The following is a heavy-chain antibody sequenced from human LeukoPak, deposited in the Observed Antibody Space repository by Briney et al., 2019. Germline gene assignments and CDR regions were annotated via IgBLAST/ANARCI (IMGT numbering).Heavy chain of an antibody. CDR2: IIPILGIA. CDR1: GGTFSSYA. Sequence: SVKVSCKASGGTFSSYAISWGRQAPGQGLEWMGRIIPILGIANYAQKFQGRVTITADKSTSTAYMELSSLRSEDTAVYYCARDVYYYDSSGLDYWGQGTLVAVSS. D-gene: IGHD3-22*01. J-gene: IGHJ4*02. CDR3: ARDVYYYDSSGLDY. V-gene: IGHV1-69*04.